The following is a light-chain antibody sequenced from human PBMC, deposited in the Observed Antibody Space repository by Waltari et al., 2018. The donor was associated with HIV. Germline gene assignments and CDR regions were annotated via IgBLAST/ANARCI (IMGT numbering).Light chain of an antibody. CDR2: AAS. Sequence: IQMPQSPSPLSASVGDRVTITCRASQAISKSLAWYQQKPGKAPKLLLYAASRLESGVPSRFSGSRAGTDYALTISSLQPEDFAVYYCQQYFSPPPLTFGGGTKVEIK. J-gene: IGKJ4*01. CDR1: QAISKS. V-gene: IGKV1-NL1*01. CDR3: QQYFSPPPLT.